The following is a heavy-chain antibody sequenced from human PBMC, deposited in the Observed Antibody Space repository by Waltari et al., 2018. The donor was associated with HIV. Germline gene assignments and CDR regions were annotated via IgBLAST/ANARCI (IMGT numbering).Heavy chain of an antibody. Sequence: QMYLRESGPGLVRPSETLSLTCSVAGYSIQSGFYWTWVRQSPGKSLEWIGSIFHSGKTGYSPSIESRVSITVDTSMNQFSLKMSSVTVADTALYYCVRAPGATDFWGPGILVTVSS. CDR3: VRAPGATDF. V-gene: IGHV4-38-2*02. CDR2: IFHSGKT. CDR1: GYSIQSGFY. J-gene: IGHJ4*02.